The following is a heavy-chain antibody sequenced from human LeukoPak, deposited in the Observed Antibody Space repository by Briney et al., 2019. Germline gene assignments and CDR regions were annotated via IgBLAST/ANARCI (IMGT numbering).Heavy chain of an antibody. Sequence: GASVKVSCKATGYTFTGYYMHWMRQAPGQGLEWMGWINPNSGGTNYAQKFQDWVTMTRDTSISTAYMELSRLRSDDTAVYYCAREYIPSMGRGGGEDWFDPWGQGTLVTVSS. D-gene: IGHD3-10*01. CDR1: GYTFTGYY. V-gene: IGHV1-2*04. J-gene: IGHJ5*02. CDR2: INPNSGGT. CDR3: AREYIPSMGRGGGEDWFDP.